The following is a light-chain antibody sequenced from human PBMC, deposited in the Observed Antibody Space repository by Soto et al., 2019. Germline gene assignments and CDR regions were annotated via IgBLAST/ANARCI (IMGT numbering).Light chain of an antibody. CDR1: QSVSSK. Sequence: EIVLTQSPGTLSVSPGERATLSCRASQSVSSKLAWYQQKPGQAPRLLFYGASTGATGIPARFSGSGSETEFTLSISSLQSEAFAVYFCQQYHNWPGTFRQGTKVEIK. V-gene: IGKV3-15*01. J-gene: IGKJ1*01. CDR3: QQYHNWPGT. CDR2: GAS.